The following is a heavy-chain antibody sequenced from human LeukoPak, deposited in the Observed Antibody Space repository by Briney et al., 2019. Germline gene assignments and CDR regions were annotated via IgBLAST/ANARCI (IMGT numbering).Heavy chain of an antibody. CDR2: ISGSGGSI. J-gene: IGHJ4*02. CDR1: GFTFSSYA. Sequence: QPGGSLRLSCAASGFTFSSYAMSWVRQAPGKGLEWVSFISGSGGSIYYADSVKGRFTISRDNSKSTLYLQMNSLRAEDTAIYYCAKEAVAAAGPFDYWGQGTLVTVSS. V-gene: IGHV3-23*01. CDR3: AKEAVAAAGPFDY. D-gene: IGHD6-13*01.